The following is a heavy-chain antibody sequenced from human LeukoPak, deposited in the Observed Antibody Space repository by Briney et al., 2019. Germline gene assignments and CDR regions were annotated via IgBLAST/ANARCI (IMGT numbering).Heavy chain of an antibody. V-gene: IGHV1-69*05. CDR3: ARAENPNYYYYYMDV. Sequence: SVKVSCKASGGTFSSYAISWVRQAPGQGLEWMGRISPMFGRANYAHTFQGRVTITTDESTSTAYMELSSLRSEDTAVYYCARAENPNYYYYYMDVWGKGTTVTVSS. CDR1: GGTFSSYA. J-gene: IGHJ6*03. D-gene: IGHD1-14*01. CDR2: ISPMFGRA.